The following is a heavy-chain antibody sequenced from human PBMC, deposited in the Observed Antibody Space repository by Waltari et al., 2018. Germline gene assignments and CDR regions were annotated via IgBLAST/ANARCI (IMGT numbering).Heavy chain of an antibody. Sequence: QVQLVESGGGVVQPGRSLRLSCAASGFTFSSYGMHWVRQAPGKGLEWWAVIWYDGSKKYYADSVKGRFTISRDNSRTTLYLQMNSLGAEDTAVYYCAGGGYSSSWYIGFDYWGQGTLVTVSS. V-gene: IGHV3-33*01. D-gene: IGHD6-13*01. CDR1: GFTFSSYG. CDR2: IWYDGSKK. J-gene: IGHJ4*02. CDR3: AGGGYSSSWYIGFDY.